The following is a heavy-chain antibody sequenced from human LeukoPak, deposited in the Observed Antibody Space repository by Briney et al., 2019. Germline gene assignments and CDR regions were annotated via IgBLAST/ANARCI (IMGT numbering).Heavy chain of an antibody. CDR1: GFTFSSYS. J-gene: IGHJ4*02. CDR3: AKAMGSIAAAGAADY. D-gene: IGHD6-13*01. CDR2: ISSSSSTI. V-gene: IGHV3-48*01. Sequence: GGSLRLSCAASGFTFSSYSMNWVRQAPGKGLEWVSYISSSSSTIYYADSVKGRFTISRDNAKNSLYLQMNSLRAEDTALYYCAKAMGSIAAAGAADYWGQGTLVTVSS.